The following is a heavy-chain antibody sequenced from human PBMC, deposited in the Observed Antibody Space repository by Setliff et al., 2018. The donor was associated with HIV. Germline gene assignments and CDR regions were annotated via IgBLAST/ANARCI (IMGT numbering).Heavy chain of an antibody. V-gene: IGHV4-39*01. CDR2: IYYSGST. D-gene: IGHD3-3*01. CDR1: GGSISSSSYY. J-gene: IGHJ5*02. Sequence: PSETLSLTCTVSGGSISSSSYYWGGRRQPPGKGRECIGYIYYSGSTKYNPSLKSRVTISVYTTKNQFSLRLSSATAADTAVYYCARQRGGRVTIFGVYGGWFDPWGQGTLVTVSS. CDR3: ARQRGGRVTIFGVYGGWFDP.